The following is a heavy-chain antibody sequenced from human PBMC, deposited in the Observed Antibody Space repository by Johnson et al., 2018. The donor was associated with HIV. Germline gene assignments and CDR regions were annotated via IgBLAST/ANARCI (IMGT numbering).Heavy chain of an antibody. V-gene: IGHV3-9*01. CDR1: GFTFDDYA. J-gene: IGHJ3*02. Sequence: LVESGGGVVRPGGSLRLSCAASGFTFDDYAMHWVRQAPGKGLEWVSGISWNSGSIGYADSVKGRFTISRDNAKNSLYLQMTSLRAEDTALYYCAKDRYTENDAFDIWGQGTMVTVSS. D-gene: IGHD2-2*02. CDR2: ISWNSGSI. CDR3: AKDRYTENDAFDI.